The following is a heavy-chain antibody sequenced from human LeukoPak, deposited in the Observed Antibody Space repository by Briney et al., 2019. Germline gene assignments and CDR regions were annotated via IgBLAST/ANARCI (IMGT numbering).Heavy chain of an antibody. D-gene: IGHD2-21*02. CDR1: GGSIRSSNYY. V-gene: IGHV4-39*07. CDR3: ARFAPPARTAYFDY. CDR2: IDYSGTT. Sequence: SETLSLTCTVSGGSIRSSNYYWSWIRQPPGKDLEWIGSIDYSGTTYYSPSLNSRVTISVDTSKNQFSLKVRSVTAADTAVYYCARFAPPARTAYFDYWGQGTLVTVSS. J-gene: IGHJ4*02.